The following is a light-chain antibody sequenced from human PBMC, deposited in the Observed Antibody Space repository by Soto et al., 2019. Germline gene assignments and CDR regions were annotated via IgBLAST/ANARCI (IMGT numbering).Light chain of an antibody. Sequence: EIVLTQSPATLSLSPGERATLSCRASQSVSSYLAWYQQKPGQAPRLLIYDASNRTTGIPARFSGSGSGTDITLTITSLEPEDFSVYDCHQRSMWPLRTFGQGTKLEIK. CDR2: DAS. CDR3: HQRSMWPLRT. J-gene: IGKJ2*02. CDR1: QSVSSY. V-gene: IGKV3-11*01.